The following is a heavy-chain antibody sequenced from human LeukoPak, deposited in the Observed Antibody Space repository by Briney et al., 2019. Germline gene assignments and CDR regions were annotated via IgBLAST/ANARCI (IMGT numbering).Heavy chain of an antibody. CDR2: IIPVFGTA. CDR1: GGTFNNYA. D-gene: IGHD2-21*01. V-gene: IGHV1-69*05. J-gene: IGHJ5*02. CDR3: AKDLGKGNLGDS. Sequence: SVKVSCKASGGTFNNYAISWVRQAPGQGLEWMGGIIPVFGTAHYGQNFQGRVTITTDEFTSTVYMEFIRLRSEDTAVYYCAKDLGKGNLGDSWGQGTLVTVSS.